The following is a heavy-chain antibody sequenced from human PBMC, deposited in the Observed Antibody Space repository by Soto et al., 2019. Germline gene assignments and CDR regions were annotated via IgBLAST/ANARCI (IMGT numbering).Heavy chain of an antibody. J-gene: IGHJ5*01. Sequence: QVQLVQSGAEVKTPGASVKVSCKASGYTFTKYDMNWVRQAPGQGLEWMGWMNPTSGNTGYAQKFRGRITMTWDTAIGIAHMELSSLRNEDTAVYYCARSDGHTFNWLDSWGQGTLVTVSA. D-gene: IGHD2-2*02. CDR3: ARSDGHTFNWLDS. CDR1: GYTFTKYD. CDR2: MNPTSGNT. V-gene: IGHV1-8*01.